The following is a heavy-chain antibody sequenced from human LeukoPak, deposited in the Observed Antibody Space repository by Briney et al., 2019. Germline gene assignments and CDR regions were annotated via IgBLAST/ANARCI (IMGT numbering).Heavy chain of an antibody. CDR1: GYTFNSYA. Sequence: AGGSLRLSCAASGYTFNSYAMSWVRQAPGKGLEWVSAISGGGGSTYYADSVKGRFTISRDNSKNTLYLQMNSLRAEDTALYYCAKEPASGSCFDYWGQGTLVTVSS. V-gene: IGHV3-23*01. CDR2: ISGGGGST. D-gene: IGHD3-10*01. J-gene: IGHJ4*02. CDR3: AKEPASGSCFDY.